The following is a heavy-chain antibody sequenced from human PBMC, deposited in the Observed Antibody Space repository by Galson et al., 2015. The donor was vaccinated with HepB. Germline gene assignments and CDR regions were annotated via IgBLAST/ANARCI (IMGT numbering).Heavy chain of an antibody. D-gene: IGHD3-10*01. J-gene: IGHJ3*02. CDR2: INSDGSSS. V-gene: IGHV3-74*01. CDR3: ARGETLWFGVGDAFDI. Sequence: SLRLSCAASGFTFSSYWMHWVRQAPGKGLVWVSRINSDGSSSSYADSVKGRFTISRDNAKNTLYLQMYSLRAEDTAVYYCARGETLWFGVGDAFDIWGQGTMVTVSS. CDR1: GFTFSSYW.